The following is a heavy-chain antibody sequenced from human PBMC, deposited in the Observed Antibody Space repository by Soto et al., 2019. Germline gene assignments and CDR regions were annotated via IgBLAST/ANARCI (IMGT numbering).Heavy chain of an antibody. CDR3: ASDSGNYYGPFDY. D-gene: IGHD1-26*01. V-gene: IGHV3-64D*06. CDR1: GFSFRNHV. Sequence: GGSLRLSCSASGFSFRNHVMHWVRQAPGRGLEYVSGISSNGDTAHYADPVKGRFTISRDNSENTLYLQMSSLRAEDTAVYSCASDSGNYYGPFDYWGQGTLVTVSS. J-gene: IGHJ4*02. CDR2: ISSNGDTA.